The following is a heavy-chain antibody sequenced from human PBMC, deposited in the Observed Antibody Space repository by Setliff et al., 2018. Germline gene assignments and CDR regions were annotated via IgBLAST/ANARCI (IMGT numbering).Heavy chain of an antibody. CDR3: TTGGPLYYSIHSYFDY. CDR1: GFTFSAHY. D-gene: IGHD3-10*01. CDR2: TKPKSDGEAR. Sequence: PGGSLRLSCAASGFTFSAHYMDWLRQAPGKGLEWVGRTKPKSDGEARDYAAPVQGRFTISRDDSKNILYMQMNNLKSEDTAVYFCTTGGPLYYSIHSYFDYWGQGILVTVSS. J-gene: IGHJ4*02. V-gene: IGHV3-15*01.